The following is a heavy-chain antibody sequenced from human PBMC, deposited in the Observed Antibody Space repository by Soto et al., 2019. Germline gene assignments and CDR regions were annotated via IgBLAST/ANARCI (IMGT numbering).Heavy chain of an antibody. CDR3: ARDGGRHSGGIDY. CDR1: GGTFSNYV. CDR2: IIPIFGTA. J-gene: IGHJ4*02. V-gene: IGHV1-69*13. D-gene: IGHD1-26*01. Sequence: ASVKVSCKASGGTFSNYVVNWVRQAPGQGLEWMGEIIPIFGTANYAQKFQGRVTITADESTSTAYMELSSLRSEDTAVYYCARDGGRHSGGIDYWGQGTLVTVSS.